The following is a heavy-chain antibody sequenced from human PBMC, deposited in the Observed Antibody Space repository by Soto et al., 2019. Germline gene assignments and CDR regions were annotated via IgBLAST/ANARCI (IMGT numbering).Heavy chain of an antibody. CDR1: GFTVDSYS. CDR3: ARDNDGDQFPSSYNGL. V-gene: IGHV3-48*01. D-gene: IGHD6-6*01. Sequence: GGSLRLSCAAAGFTVDSYSINWVRQAPGKGLEWVSYISSSSGSIFYADSVRGRFTISRDNARNSVFLHLNSLRAEDTAVYYCARDNDGDQFPSSYNGLWGQGTLVTVSS. J-gene: IGHJ4*02. CDR2: ISSSSGSI.